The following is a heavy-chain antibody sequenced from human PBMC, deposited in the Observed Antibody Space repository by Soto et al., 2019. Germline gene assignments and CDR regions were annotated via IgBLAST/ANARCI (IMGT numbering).Heavy chain of an antibody. Sequence: PSETLSLTCAVYGGSFSGYYWSWIRQPPGKGLEWIGEINHSGSTNYNPSLKSRVTISVDTSKNQFSLKLSSVTAADTAVYYCARGPARNYDILTGYDYWGQGTLVTVSS. CDR3: ARGPARNYDILTGYDY. V-gene: IGHV4-34*01. J-gene: IGHJ4*02. CDR2: INHSGST. CDR1: GGSFSGYY. D-gene: IGHD3-9*01.